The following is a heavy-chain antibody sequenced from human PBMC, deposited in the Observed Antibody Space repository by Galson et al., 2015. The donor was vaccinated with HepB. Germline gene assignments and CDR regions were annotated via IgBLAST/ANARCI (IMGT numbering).Heavy chain of an antibody. D-gene: IGHD1-1*01. CDR3: TGDRFETNPMDVVPGTIVK. Sequence: SLRLSCAASGFTFSRYGMQWVRQAPGKGLEWVADIRYDGRNKYYADSVRGRFSISRDNSKKTLYLQVDSLRDEDTAVHYCTGDRFETNPMDVVPGTIVKWGQGTLVTVSS. V-gene: IGHV3-33*01. CDR2: IRYDGRNK. CDR1: GFTFSRYG. J-gene: IGHJ4*02.